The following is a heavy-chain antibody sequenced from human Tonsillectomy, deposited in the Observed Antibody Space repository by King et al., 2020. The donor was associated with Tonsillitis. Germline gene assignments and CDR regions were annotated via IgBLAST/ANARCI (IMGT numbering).Heavy chain of an antibody. Sequence: VQLVESGGGVVQPGRSLRLSCAASGFTFSSYGMHWVRQAPGKGLEWVAVISYDGSNKYYADSVKGRFTISSDNSKNTLYLQMNSLRAADTAVYYCAKNKGDSSGRNWFDPWGQGTLVTVSS. J-gene: IGHJ5*02. CDR2: ISYDGSNK. D-gene: IGHD3-22*01. CDR1: GFTFSSYG. CDR3: AKNKGDSSGRNWFDP. V-gene: IGHV3-30*18.